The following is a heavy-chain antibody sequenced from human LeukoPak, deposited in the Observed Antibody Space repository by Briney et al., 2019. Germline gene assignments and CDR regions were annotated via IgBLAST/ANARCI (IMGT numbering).Heavy chain of an antibody. Sequence: SETLSLTCTVSGGSISSYYWSWIRQPPGKGLEWIGYFYYIGSTYYNPSLKSRVTISADTSKNQFSLKLSSVTAADTAVYYCHLVEVGATDGDFDYWGQGTLVTVSS. CDR1: GGSISSYY. CDR3: HLVEVGATDGDFDY. CDR2: FYYIGST. V-gene: IGHV4-59*08. D-gene: IGHD1-26*01. J-gene: IGHJ4*02.